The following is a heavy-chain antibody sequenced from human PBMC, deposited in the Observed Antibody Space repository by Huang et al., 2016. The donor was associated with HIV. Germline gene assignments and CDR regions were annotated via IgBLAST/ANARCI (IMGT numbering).Heavy chain of an antibody. V-gene: IGHV2-5*06. Sequence: QITLKESGPTVIKPTQTLTLTCSFSGFSLNHKGVGVGWIRQPPGKALEWLVLIYWDEDKCFAPSLKNIITITKDTSKNQVVFTMTNLDPMDTGTYYCAHIGRLGNYYMDVWGNGTTVTVSS. J-gene: IGHJ6*03. CDR1: GFSLNHKGVG. CDR2: IYWDEDK. D-gene: IGHD7-27*01. CDR3: AHIGRLGNYYMDV.